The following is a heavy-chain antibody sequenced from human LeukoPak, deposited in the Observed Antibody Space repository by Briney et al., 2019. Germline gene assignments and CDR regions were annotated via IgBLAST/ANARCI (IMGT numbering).Heavy chain of an antibody. CDR1: GFTFSSYA. CDR2: ISGSGGST. Sequence: GGSLRLSCAASGFTFSSYAMSWVRQAPGKGLEWVSAISGSGGSTYYADSVKGRFTISRDNSKNTLYLQMNSLRAEDTAVYYCAKVNRPALRGPYFDYWGQGTLVTVSS. CDR3: AKVNRPALRGPYFDY. V-gene: IGHV3-23*01. J-gene: IGHJ4*02.